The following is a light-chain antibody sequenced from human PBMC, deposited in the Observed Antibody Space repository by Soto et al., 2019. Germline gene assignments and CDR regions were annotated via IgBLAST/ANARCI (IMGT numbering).Light chain of an antibody. Sequence: QSALTQPASVSGSPGQSITISCTETSSDVGSYNLVSWYQQHPGKAPKLMIYEGSKRPSGVSNRFSGSKSGNTASLTISGLQAEDEADYYCCSYAGSSTLFGGGTQLTVL. J-gene: IGLJ2*01. CDR2: EGS. V-gene: IGLV2-23*01. CDR1: SSDVGSYNL. CDR3: CSYAGSSTL.